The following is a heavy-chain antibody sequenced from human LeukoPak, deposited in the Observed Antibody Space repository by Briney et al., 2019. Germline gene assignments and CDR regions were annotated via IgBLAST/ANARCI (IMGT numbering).Heavy chain of an antibody. Sequence: GGSLRLSCAASGFTFSSYAMSWVRQAPGKGLEWVSAISGSGGSTYYADSVKGRFTISRDNSKNTLYLQMNSLRAEDTAVYYCATPLGYCSSTSCYDYWGQGTLVTVSS. V-gene: IGHV3-23*01. D-gene: IGHD2-2*01. CDR1: GFTFSSYA. J-gene: IGHJ4*02. CDR3: ATPLGYCSSTSCYDY. CDR2: ISGSGGST.